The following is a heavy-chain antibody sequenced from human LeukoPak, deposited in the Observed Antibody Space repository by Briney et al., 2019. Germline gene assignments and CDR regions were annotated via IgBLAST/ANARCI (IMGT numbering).Heavy chain of an antibody. D-gene: IGHD3-16*01. Sequence: SETLSLTCTVSGGSTSSHYWSWIRQPPGKGLEWIGYIYYSGSTNYNPSLKSRVTISVDTSKNQFSLKLSSVTAADTAVYYCARVALGGLIDYWGQGTLVTVSS. CDR1: GGSTSSHY. CDR2: IYYSGST. J-gene: IGHJ4*02. V-gene: IGHV4-59*11. CDR3: ARVALGGLIDY.